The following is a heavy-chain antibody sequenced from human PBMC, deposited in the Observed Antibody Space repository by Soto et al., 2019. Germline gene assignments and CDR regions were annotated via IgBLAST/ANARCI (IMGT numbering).Heavy chain of an antibody. CDR1: GGAVNSAGYS. CDR2: IYHTGST. D-gene: IGHD3-22*01. CDR3: ARVPIYYDSSGYYHYGTFDI. V-gene: IGHV4-30-2*01. J-gene: IGHJ3*02. Sequence: SETLSLTCAVSGGAVNSAGYSWSWIRQPPGKGLEWIGYIYHTGSTYYNPSLKSRVTISLDRSNNHFSLELSSVTAADTAVYYCARVPIYYDSSGYYHYGTFDIWGRGTMVTVSS.